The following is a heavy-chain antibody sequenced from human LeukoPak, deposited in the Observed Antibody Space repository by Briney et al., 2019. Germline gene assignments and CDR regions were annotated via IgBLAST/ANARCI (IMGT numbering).Heavy chain of an antibody. CDR2: ISGSGGST. CDR3: AKGLGSTLMAVLSFDY. V-gene: IGHV3-23*01. D-gene: IGHD6-19*01. J-gene: IGHJ4*02. CDR1: GFTFSSYA. Sequence: GGSLRLSCAASGFTFSSYAMSWVRQAPGKGLEWVSAISGSGGSTYYADSVKGRFTISRDNSKNTLYLQMNSLRAEDTAVYYCAKGLGSTLMAVLSFDYLGQGTLVTVSS.